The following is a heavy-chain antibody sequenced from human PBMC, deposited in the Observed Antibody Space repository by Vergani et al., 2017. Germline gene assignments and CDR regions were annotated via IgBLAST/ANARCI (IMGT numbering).Heavy chain of an antibody. CDR1: GGSISRGGYY. CDR2: IYYSGST. CDR3: GRSRYTAMFNIDY. D-gene: IGHD5-18*01. Sequence: QVQLQESGPGLVKPSQTLSLTCTVSGGSISRGGYYWGWIRQPPRKGLEWIGSIYYSGSTYYNPSLKSRVTISVDTSKNQFSLKLSSVTAADTAVYYCGRSRYTAMFNIDYWGQGTLVTVSS. V-gene: IGHV4-39*07. J-gene: IGHJ4*02.